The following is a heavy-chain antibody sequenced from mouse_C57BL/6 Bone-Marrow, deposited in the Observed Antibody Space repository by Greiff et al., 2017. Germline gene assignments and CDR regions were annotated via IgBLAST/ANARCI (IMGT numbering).Heavy chain of an antibody. V-gene: IGHV14-1*01. CDR1: GFNIKDYY. J-gene: IGHJ2*01. CDR2: IDPEDGDT. D-gene: IGHD1-1*01. CDR3: TLLLRFDY. Sequence: VQLQQSGAELVRPGASVKLSCTASGFNIKDYYMHWVKQRPEQGLEWIGRIDPEDGDTEYAPKFQGKANMTADTSSNPAYLQPSSLTSEDTAVYYCTLLLRFDYWGQGTTLTVSS.